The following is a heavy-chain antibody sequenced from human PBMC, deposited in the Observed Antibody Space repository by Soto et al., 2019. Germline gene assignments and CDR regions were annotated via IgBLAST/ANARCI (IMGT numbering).Heavy chain of an antibody. CDR3: LPPWGEEIHCSGGSCYNKWFDP. J-gene: IGHJ5*02. V-gene: IGHV3-30*03. CDR2: ISYDGSDE. D-gene: IGHD2-15*01. CDR1: GYTFSSHG. Sequence: QVHLVESGGGVVQPGRSLRLSCAASGYTFSSHGMFWVRQAPGKGLEWVAAISYDGSDEYYADSVKGRFSVSRDNSKDTLYLQMNSLRPEDTAVYFCLPPWGEEIHCSGGSCYNKWFDPWGQGTVVTVSS.